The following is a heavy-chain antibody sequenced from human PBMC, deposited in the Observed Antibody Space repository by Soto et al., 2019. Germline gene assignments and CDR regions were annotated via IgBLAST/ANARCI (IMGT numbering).Heavy chain of an antibody. Sequence: ASVKXSCKASGYSFTTYGISWVRQAPGQGLEWMGWISDYNGNTNYEKKFQGRVTMTTDTSTRTAYMELKSLRSDDTAVYYCARDGRPNYYDSSGPYYYGMDVWGQGTTVTVSS. CDR1: GYSFTTYG. J-gene: IGHJ6*02. V-gene: IGHV1-18*01. CDR3: ARDGRPNYYDSSGPYYYGMDV. D-gene: IGHD3-22*01. CDR2: ISDYNGNT.